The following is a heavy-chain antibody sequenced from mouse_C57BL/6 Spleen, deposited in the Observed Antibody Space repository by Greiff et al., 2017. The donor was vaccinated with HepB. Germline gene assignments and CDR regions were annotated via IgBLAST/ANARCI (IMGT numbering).Heavy chain of an antibody. CDR2: IDPSDSYT. CDR3: ARYISPYFDV. CDR1: GYTFTSYW. D-gene: IGHD1-3*01. V-gene: IGHV1-50*01. J-gene: IGHJ1*03. Sequence: VQLQQPGAELVKPGASVKLSCKASGYTFTSYWMQWVKQRPGQGLEWIGEIDPSDSYTNYNQKFKGKATLTVDTSSSTAYMQLSSLTSEDSAVYYCARYISPYFDVWGTGTTVTVSS.